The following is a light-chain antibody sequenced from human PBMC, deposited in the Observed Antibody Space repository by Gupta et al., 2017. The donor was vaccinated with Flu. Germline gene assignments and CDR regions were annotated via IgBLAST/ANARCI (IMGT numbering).Light chain of an antibody. Sequence: MVMTKSPATLSVSPGERATLSCRASQSVSSNLAWYQQKPGQAPRLLIYGASTRATGIPARCSGSGSGTEFTLTISSVQSEDFAVYYCQQDNNCPSTFGQGTKVEI. V-gene: IGKV3-15*01. CDR1: QSVSSN. CDR2: GAS. CDR3: QQDNNCPST. J-gene: IGKJ2*01.